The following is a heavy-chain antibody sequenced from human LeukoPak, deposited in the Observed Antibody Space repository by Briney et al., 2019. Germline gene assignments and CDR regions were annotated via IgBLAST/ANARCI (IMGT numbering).Heavy chain of an antibody. Sequence: GRSLRLSCAASGFTFSRYAMSSVRQAPGKGLEWVSAVSGSGGSTYYADSVKGLFTISRDNSKNTLYLQMNSLRAEDTAVYYCAKRMIRGVNHDAFDLWGQGTMVTVSS. CDR1: GFTFSRYA. J-gene: IGHJ3*01. CDR2: VSGSGGST. D-gene: IGHD3-10*01. CDR3: AKRMIRGVNHDAFDL. V-gene: IGHV3-23*01.